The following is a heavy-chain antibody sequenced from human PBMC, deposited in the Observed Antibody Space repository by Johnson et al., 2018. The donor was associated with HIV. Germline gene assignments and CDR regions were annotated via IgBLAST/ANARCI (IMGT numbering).Heavy chain of an antibody. CDR2: IGTAGDT. D-gene: IGHD3-22*01. Sequence: EVQLVESGGGLVQPGGSLRLSCAASGFIFSSYDMHWVRQATGKGLEWVSAIGTAGDTYYPGSVKGRFTISRENAKNSLYLQMNSLRAGDTAVYYCARGSSYYYDSSGYAFDIWGQGTMVTVSS. J-gene: IGHJ3*02. V-gene: IGHV3-13*01. CDR1: GFIFSSYD. CDR3: ARGSSYYYDSSGYAFDI.